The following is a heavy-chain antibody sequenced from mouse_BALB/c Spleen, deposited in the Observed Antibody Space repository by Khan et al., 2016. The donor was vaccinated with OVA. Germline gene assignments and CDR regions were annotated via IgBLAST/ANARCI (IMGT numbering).Heavy chain of an antibody. J-gene: IGHJ4*01. D-gene: IGHD1-1*01. Sequence: DLVKPGASVKLSCKASGYTFTSYWINWIKQRPGQGLEWVGRIAPGSGSTSYNAMFKDKTPLTVDTSSSTVYIQRISLSSEDSAVYCCARSNYYGSGLYAMDYWGQGTSVTVSS. CDR3: ARSNYYGSGLYAMDY. CDR2: IAPGSGST. V-gene: IGHV1S41*01. CDR1: GYTFTSYW.